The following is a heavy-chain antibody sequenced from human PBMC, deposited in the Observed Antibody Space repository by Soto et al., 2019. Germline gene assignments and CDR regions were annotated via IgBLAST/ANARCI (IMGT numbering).Heavy chain of an antibody. V-gene: IGHV3-66*01. CDR3: VRAPTVYTNFHD. Sequence: EVPLVESGGVLVQPGGSLRLSCAVSGFTVSSNYMSWVRQVPGKGLEWVSAFYTDGKTYYADSVKGRFTISRDISKNMVNPQMNTVRAEDTVVYYCVRAPTVYTNFHDWGKGTLVTVSS. D-gene: IGHD3-16*01. J-gene: IGHJ1*01. CDR1: GFTVSSNY. CDR2: FYTDGKT.